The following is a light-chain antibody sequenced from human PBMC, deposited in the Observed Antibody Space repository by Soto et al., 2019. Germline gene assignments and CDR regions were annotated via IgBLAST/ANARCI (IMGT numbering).Light chain of an antibody. CDR3: NSYTSNSALDV. CDR2: EVS. J-gene: IGLJ1*01. V-gene: IGLV2-14*01. CDR1: SSDVGAYKY. Sequence: QSALTQPASVSGSPGQSITISCSGTSSDVGAYKYVSWYRQHPGKAPKLMIYEVSNRPSGVSNRFSGSKSGNTASLTISGLQPEDEADYYSNSYTSNSALDVFGTGTKLTVL.